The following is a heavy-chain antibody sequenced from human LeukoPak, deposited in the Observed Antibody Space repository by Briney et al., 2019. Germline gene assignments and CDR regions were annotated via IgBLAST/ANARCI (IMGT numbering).Heavy chain of an antibody. CDR2: MNPNSGNT. CDR1: GYTFTSYD. CDR3: ARAPVGNYNYYYYMDV. V-gene: IGHV1-8*03. J-gene: IGHJ6*03. D-gene: IGHD7-27*01. Sequence: ASVKVSCKASGYTFTSYDINWVRQATGQGLEWMGWMNPNSGNTGYAQKFQGRVTITRNTSISTAYMELSSLGSEDTAVYYCARAPVGNYNYYYYMDVWGKGTTVTVSS.